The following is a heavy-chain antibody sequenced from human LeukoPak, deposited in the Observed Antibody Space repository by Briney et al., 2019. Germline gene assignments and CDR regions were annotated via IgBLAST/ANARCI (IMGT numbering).Heavy chain of an antibody. CDR2: ISSKGGST. V-gene: IGHV3-64*01. CDR3: ARRGSNYGDSMDY. D-gene: IGHD4-17*01. Sequence: PGGSLRLSCAASGFTFSSHDMHWVRQAPGKGLEYVSAISSKGGSTYYANSVKGRFTISRDNSKNTLYLQMGSLRGEDMAVYYCARRGSNYGDSMDYWGQGTLVTVSS. J-gene: IGHJ4*02. CDR1: GFTFSSHD.